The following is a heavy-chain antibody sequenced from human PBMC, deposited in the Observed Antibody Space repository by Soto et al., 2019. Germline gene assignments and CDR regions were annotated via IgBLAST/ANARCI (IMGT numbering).Heavy chain of an antibody. Sequence: EVQLVQSGAEVKKPGESLKISCKGSGYSFTSYWIGWVRQMPGKGLEWMGIIYPGDSDTRYSPSFQGQVTISADKSISTAYLQWSSLKASDTAMYYCARLVYDSSGYYFNGNWYFDLWGRGTLVTVSS. V-gene: IGHV5-51*01. CDR3: ARLVYDSSGYYFNGNWYFDL. CDR1: GYSFTSYW. CDR2: IYPGDSDT. D-gene: IGHD3-22*01. J-gene: IGHJ2*01.